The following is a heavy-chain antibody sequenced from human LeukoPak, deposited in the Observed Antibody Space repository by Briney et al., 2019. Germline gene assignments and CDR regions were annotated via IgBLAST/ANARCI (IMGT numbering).Heavy chain of an antibody. CDR2: ISAYNGNT. CDR3: ARVRGCYDSSGPRDY. J-gene: IGHJ4*02. V-gene: IGHV1-18*01. CDR1: GYTFTSYG. Sequence: ASVKVSCKASGYTFTSYGISWVQQAPGQGLEWMGWISAYNGNTNYAQKLQGRVTMTTDTSTSTAYMELRSLRSDDTAVYYCARVRGCYDSSGPRDYWGQGTLVTVSS. D-gene: IGHD3-22*01.